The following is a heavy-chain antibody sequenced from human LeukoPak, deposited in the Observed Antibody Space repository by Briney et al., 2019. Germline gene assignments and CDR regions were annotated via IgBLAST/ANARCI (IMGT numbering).Heavy chain of an antibody. D-gene: IGHD7-27*01. CDR2: MSPNSGDT. Sequence: ASVKVSCKASGYTFTSYDFNWVRQATGQRPEWMGWMSPNSGDTGYAQKFQDRVTMTRNTSISTAYMELSSLRSDDTAVHYCARGPPNWGYDYWGPGALVTVSS. CDR1: GYTFTSYD. J-gene: IGHJ4*02. CDR3: ARGPPNWGYDY. V-gene: IGHV1-8*01.